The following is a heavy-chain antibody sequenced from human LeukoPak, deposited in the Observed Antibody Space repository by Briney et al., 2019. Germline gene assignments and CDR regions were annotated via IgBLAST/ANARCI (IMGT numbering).Heavy chain of an antibody. CDR1: GYTFSGYY. Sequence: ASVKVSCKTSGYTFSGYYIHWVQQAPGQGLEWMGWINPYSGDTNYAQEFHGRVTMTRDTSINTAYMELNSLTSDDTAVYYCARDGDYDYVWGSYRQFDYWGQGTLVTVSS. J-gene: IGHJ4*02. D-gene: IGHD3-16*02. CDR2: INPYSGDT. V-gene: IGHV1-2*02. CDR3: ARDGDYDYVWGSYRQFDY.